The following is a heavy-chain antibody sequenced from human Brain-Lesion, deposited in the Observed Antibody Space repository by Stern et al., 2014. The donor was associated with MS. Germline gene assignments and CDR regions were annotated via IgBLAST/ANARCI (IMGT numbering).Heavy chain of an antibody. J-gene: IGHJ6*02. D-gene: IGHD2-2*01. CDR3: ARGRVVPGFQYYATDV. Sequence: QVQLVQSGPGLVKPSQTLSLSCTVSGGSISSGGYYWSWIRQPAGKGLEWIGRIFNSGSTRYNPSLKSRGTISIDTSKNQFSLRLNSMTAADTAVYYCARGRVVPGFQYYATDVWGQGTTVIVSS. V-gene: IGHV4-61*02. CDR2: IFNSGST. CDR1: GGSISSGGYY.